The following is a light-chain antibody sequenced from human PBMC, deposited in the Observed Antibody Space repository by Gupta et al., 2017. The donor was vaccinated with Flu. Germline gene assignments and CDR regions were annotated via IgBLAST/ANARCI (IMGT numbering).Light chain of an antibody. V-gene: IGLV3-19*01. CDR1: SLRTSY. CDR2: AKN. CDR3: NSRDSTHNHKAV. Sequence: SSELTQDPAVSVALGQTVRITCQGDSLRTSYASWYQQKPGQAPVLVIYAKNIRPSGIPDRFSCSSSGNTASLTITXAXEEDEAXYYCNSRDSTHNHKAVFGGGTKLTVL. J-gene: IGLJ2*01.